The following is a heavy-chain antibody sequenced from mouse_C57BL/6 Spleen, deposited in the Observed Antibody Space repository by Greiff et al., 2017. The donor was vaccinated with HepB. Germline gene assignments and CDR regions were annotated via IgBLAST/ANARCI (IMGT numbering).Heavy chain of an antibody. CDR2: INYDGSST. D-gene: IGHD1-1*01. CDR3: ARGHYYGSSSRYFDV. Sequence: EVMLVESEGGLVQPGSSMKLSCTASGFTFSDYYMAWVRQVPEKGLEWVANINYDGSSTYYLDSLKSRFIISRDNAKNILYLQMSSLKSEDTATYYCARGHYYGSSSRYFDVWGTGTTVTVSS. J-gene: IGHJ1*03. V-gene: IGHV5-16*01. CDR1: GFTFSDYY.